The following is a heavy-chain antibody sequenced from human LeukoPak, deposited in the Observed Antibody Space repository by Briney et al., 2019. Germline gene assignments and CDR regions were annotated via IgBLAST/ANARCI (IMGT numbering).Heavy chain of an antibody. CDR3: ARSKASIVVVPAAIDY. Sequence: GASVKVSCKASGYTFTGYYMHWVRQAPGQGLEWRGWINPNSGGTNYAQKFQGRVTMTRDTSISTAYMELSRLRSDDTAVYYCARSKASIVVVPAAIDYWGQGTLVTVSS. J-gene: IGHJ4*02. CDR1: GYTFTGYY. CDR2: INPNSGGT. D-gene: IGHD2-2*01. V-gene: IGHV1-2*02.